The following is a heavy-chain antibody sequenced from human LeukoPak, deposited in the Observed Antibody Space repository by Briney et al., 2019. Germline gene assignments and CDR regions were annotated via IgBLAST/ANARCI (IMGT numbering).Heavy chain of an antibody. J-gene: IGHJ4*02. CDR2: IKKDGSEN. V-gene: IGHV3-7*01. Sequence: GGSLRLSCVGSGFTFSSYWMSWVRQAPGKGLEWVANIKKDGSENYYVDSVKGRFTISRDNAKKSLYLQMKSLRAEDTAVYYCARHLSGVTGYSYGRGIDYWGQGTLVTVSS. D-gene: IGHD5-18*01. CDR3: ARHLSGVTGYSYGRGIDY. CDR1: GFTFSSYW.